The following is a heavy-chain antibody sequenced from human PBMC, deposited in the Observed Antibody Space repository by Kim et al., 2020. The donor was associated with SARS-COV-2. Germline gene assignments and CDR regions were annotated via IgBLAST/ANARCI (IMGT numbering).Heavy chain of an antibody. V-gene: IGHV3-30*04. CDR3: ARDPTTVTTYGRINYFYYGMDV. CDR1: GFTFRDYA. CDR2: ISYDESNK. D-gene: IGHD4-17*01. Sequence: GGSLRLSCAASGFTFRDYAMHWVRQAPGKGLEWVALISYDESNKYYVDSVKGRSTISRDNSKNTLFLQMNSLRGEDTAVYYCARDPTTVTTYGRINYFYYGMDVWGQGTTVSVSS. J-gene: IGHJ6*02.